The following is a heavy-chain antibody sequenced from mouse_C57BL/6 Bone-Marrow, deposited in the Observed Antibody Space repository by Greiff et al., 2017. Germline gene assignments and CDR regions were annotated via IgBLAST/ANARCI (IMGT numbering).Heavy chain of an antibody. Sequence: QVQLQQPGAELVKPGASVKVSCKASGYTFTSYWMHWVKQRPGQGLEWIGRIHPSDSDTNYNQKFKGKATLTVDKSSSTAHMELRSLTSEDSAVYYCARSGGYSPYWYFDVWGTGTTVTVSS. CDR2: IHPSDSDT. CDR3: ARSGGYSPYWYFDV. D-gene: IGHD2-3*01. CDR1: GYTFTSYW. V-gene: IGHV1-74*01. J-gene: IGHJ1*03.